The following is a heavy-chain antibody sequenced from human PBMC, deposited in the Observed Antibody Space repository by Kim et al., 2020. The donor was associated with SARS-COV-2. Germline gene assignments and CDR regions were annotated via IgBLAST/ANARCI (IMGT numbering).Heavy chain of an antibody. D-gene: IGHD1-26*01. V-gene: IGHV4-4*02. Sequence: SETLSLTCAVSGGSISSSNWWSWVRQPPGKGLEWIGEIYHSGSTNYNPSLKSRVTISVDKSKNQFSLKLSSVTAADTAVYYCARDAYSGSYMARWFDPWGQGTLVTVSS. CDR1: GGSISSSNW. CDR2: IYHSGST. CDR3: ARDAYSGSYMARWFDP. J-gene: IGHJ5*02.